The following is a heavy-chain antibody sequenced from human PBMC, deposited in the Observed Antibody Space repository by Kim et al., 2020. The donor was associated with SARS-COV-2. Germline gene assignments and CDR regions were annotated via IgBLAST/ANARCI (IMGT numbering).Heavy chain of an antibody. V-gene: IGHV3-21*01. J-gene: IGHJ4*02. CDR2: ISSSSSYI. CDR1: GFTFSSYS. D-gene: IGHD3-22*01. CDR3: ARDDYYDSSGYWAPPDY. Sequence: GGSLRLSCAASGFTFSSYSMNWVRQAPGKGLEWVSSISSSSSYIYYADSVKGRFTISRDNAKNSLYLQMNSLRAEDTAVYYCARDDYYDSSGYWAPPDYWGQGTLVTVSS.